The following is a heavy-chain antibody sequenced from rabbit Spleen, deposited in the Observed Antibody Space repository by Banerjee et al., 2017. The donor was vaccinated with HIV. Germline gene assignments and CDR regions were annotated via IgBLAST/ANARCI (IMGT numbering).Heavy chain of an antibody. CDR2: IYTTDGGT. CDR1: GFSLSNYW. Sequence: QQQLEESGGGLVKPEGFLTLTCTASGFSLSNYWMCWVRQAPGKGLEWIACIYTTDGGTHYASWAKGRFTISKTSSTTVTLQMTSLTAADTATYFCARDSGSNPYIDVYFKLWGPGTLVTVS. CDR3: ARDSGSNPYIDVYFKL. V-gene: IGHV1S45*01. J-gene: IGHJ4*01. D-gene: IGHD4-2*01.